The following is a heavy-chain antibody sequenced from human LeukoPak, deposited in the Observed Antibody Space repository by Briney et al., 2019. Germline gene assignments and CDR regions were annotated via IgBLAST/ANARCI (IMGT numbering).Heavy chain of an antibody. CDR2: ISYDGFNK. Sequence: GALRLSCAASGFIFSSYAMHWVRQAPGKGLEWVALISYDGFNKDYADSVKGRFTISRDSSKNTLYLQMNSLRPEDTAVYYCARSFGGSYPHFDYWGQGTLVTVSS. J-gene: IGHJ4*02. CDR1: GFIFSSYA. D-gene: IGHD1-26*01. CDR3: ARSFGGSYPHFDY. V-gene: IGHV3-30-3*01.